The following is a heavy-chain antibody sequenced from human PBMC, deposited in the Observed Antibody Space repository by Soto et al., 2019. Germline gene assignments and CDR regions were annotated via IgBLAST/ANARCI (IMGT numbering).Heavy chain of an antibody. J-gene: IGHJ4*02. Sequence: EVQLLESGGGLVQPGGSLRLSCAASGFTFSSYTMSWVRQAPGKGLEWVSAISGSGGSTYYADSVKGRFTISRDNSKNTLYLQMNSLRAEDTAVYYCAKYLNYYDSSGYHEGYFDYWGQGTLVTVSS. CDR2: ISGSGGST. CDR1: GFTFSSYT. D-gene: IGHD3-22*01. CDR3: AKYLNYYDSSGYHEGYFDY. V-gene: IGHV3-23*01.